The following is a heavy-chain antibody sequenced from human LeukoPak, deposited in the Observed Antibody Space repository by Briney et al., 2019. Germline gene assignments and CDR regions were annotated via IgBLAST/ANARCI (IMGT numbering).Heavy chain of an antibody. CDR1: GFTFSSYG. D-gene: IGHD2-21*01. Sequence: GGSLRLSCAASGFTFSSYGMSWVRRAPGKGLEWVSAISGSGGSTYYADSVKGRFTISRDNSKNTLYLQMNSLRAEDTAVYYCAKDIRAFFDYWGQGTLVTVSS. CDR3: AKDIRAFFDY. J-gene: IGHJ4*02. CDR2: ISGSGGST. V-gene: IGHV3-23*01.